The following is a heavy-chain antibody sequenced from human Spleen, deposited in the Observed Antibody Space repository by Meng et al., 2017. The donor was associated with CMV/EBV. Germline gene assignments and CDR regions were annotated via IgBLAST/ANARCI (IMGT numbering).Heavy chain of an antibody. D-gene: IGHD1-1*01. V-gene: IGHV1-2*02. CDR2: VNPNTGDT. CDR1: GYICTDYY. Sequence: KAYGYICTDYYIHWVRQAPGQGLEWIGCVNPNTGDTNYEQKFQVRVTLTRDTSISSSYMELSGLTSDDTALYYCARVRSRYNWNDDTFWGQGTLVTVSS. J-gene: IGHJ4*02. CDR3: ARVRSRYNWNDDTF.